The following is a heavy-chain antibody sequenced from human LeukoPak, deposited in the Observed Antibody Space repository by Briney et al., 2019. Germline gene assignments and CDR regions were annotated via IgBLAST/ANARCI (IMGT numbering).Heavy chain of an antibody. D-gene: IGHD3-10*01. CDR1: GGSISSYY. J-gene: IGHJ6*03. CDR2: IYTSGST. V-gene: IGHV4-4*07. CDR3: ARDRFTMVRGVICGYYYYYYMDV. Sequence: KSSETLSLTCTVSGGSISSYYWGWIRQPAGKGLEWIGRIYTSGSTNYNPSLKSRVTMSVDTSKNQFSLKLSSVTAADTAVYYCARDRFTMVRGVICGYYYYYYMDVWGKGTTVTVSS.